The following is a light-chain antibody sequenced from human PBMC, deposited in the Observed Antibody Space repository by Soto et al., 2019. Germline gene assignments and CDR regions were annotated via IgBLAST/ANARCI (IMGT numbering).Light chain of an antibody. CDR1: SSDVGDYNY. V-gene: IGLV2-8*01. CDR3: IIYAGRNNVSPYV. Sequence: QSALTQPPSASGSPGQSVTISCTGTSSDVGDYNYVSWYQHHPGKAPKLMIYEVNKRPSGVPDRFSGSKSGNTASLTVSGLQGGDEVDYSGIIYAGRNNVSPYVFGTGPNLPVL. CDR2: EVN. J-gene: IGLJ1*01.